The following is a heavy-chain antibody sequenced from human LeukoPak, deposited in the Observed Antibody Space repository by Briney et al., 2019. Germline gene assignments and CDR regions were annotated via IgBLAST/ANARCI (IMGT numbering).Heavy chain of an antibody. V-gene: IGHV1-46*01. CDR2: INPSGGST. D-gene: IGHD6-13*01. CDR3: ARDLSGAAAGTMGDY. Sequence: ASVKVSCKASGYTFTSYYMHWVRPAPGQGLEWMGIINPSGGSTSYAQKFQGRVTMTRDTSTSTVYMELSSLRSEDTAVYYCARDLSGAAAGTMGDYWGQGTLVTVSS. J-gene: IGHJ4*02. CDR1: GYTFTSYY.